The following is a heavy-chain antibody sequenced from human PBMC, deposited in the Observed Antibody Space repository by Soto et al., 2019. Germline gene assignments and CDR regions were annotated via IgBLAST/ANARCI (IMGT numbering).Heavy chain of an antibody. CDR2: IYKSATT. Sequence: PSETLSLTCSVSGDSISTVDYFWAWVRQPPGQALEYIGYIYKSATTYYNPSFESRVAISLDTSKSQFSLNVTSLTAADTAVYFCARGRYCLTGRCCPSWFDSWGQGTLVTVSS. CDR3: ARGRYCLTGRCCPSWFDS. J-gene: IGHJ5*01. CDR1: GDSISTVDYF. D-gene: IGHD2-15*01. V-gene: IGHV4-30-4*01.